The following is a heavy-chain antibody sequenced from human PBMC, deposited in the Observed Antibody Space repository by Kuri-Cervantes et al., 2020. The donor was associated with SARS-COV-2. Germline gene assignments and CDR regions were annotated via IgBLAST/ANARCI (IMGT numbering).Heavy chain of an antibody. V-gene: IGHV1-2*02. CDR1: GYTFTSYY. J-gene: IGHJ3*02. Sequence: ASVTVSCKASGYTFTSYYMHWVRQAPGQGLEWMGWINPNSGGTNYAQKFQGRVTRTRDTSISTAYMELSRLRSDDTAVYYCASLSLLRIAARNAFDIWGQGTMVTVSS. D-gene: IGHD6-6*01. CDR2: INPNSGGT. CDR3: ASLSLLRIAARNAFDI.